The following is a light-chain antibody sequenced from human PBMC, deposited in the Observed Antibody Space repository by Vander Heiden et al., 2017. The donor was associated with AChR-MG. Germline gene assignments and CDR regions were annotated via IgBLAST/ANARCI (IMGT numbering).Light chain of an antibody. CDR1: QSISTW. CDR3: QQYNSYWT. Sequence: DIQMTQSPSTLSASVGDRVTITCRASQSISTWLAWDQQKPGKAPNLLIYDASTLESGVPSRFSGSGSGTDFTLTISSLQPDDFATYYCQQYNSYWTFGQGTKVEIK. CDR2: DAS. J-gene: IGKJ1*01. V-gene: IGKV1-5*01.